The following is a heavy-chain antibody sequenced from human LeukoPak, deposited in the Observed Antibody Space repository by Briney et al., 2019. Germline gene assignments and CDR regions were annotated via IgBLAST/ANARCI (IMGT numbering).Heavy chain of an antibody. V-gene: IGHV3-30-3*01. CDR2: ISYDGSKK. J-gene: IGHJ4*02. Sequence: PGGSLRLSCAASGFTFSNHGMHWVRQAPGKGLEWVAVISYDGSKKNYADSVKGQFTISRDNSKNTLYLQMNSLRAEDTALYYCARVPQYYGSGSYYGTVVDYWGQGTLVTVSS. D-gene: IGHD3-10*01. CDR1: GFTFSNHG. CDR3: ARVPQYYGSGSYYGTVVDY.